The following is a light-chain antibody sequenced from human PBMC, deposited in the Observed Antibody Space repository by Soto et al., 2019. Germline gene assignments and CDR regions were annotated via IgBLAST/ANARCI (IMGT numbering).Light chain of an antibody. CDR1: QSVPRSY. CDR2: DAS. V-gene: IGKV3-20*01. CDR3: HQYAWSPLT. J-gene: IGKJ5*01. Sequence: PGERATLSCRASQSVPRSYLAWYQQRPGQAPRLVIYDASSRATGIPDRFSGSESGTEYTLTISSLESEDFAVYYCHQYAWSPLTFVQGTRLEIK.